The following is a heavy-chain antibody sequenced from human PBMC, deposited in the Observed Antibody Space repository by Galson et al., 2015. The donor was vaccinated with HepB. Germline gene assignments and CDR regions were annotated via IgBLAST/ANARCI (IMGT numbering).Heavy chain of an antibody. CDR2: IYPGDSDT. CDR1: GYSFTSYW. D-gene: IGHD2-2*01. V-gene: IGHV5-51*01. Sequence: QSGAEVKKPGESLKISCKGSGYSFTSYWIGWVRQMPGKGLEWMGIIYPGDSDTRYSPSFQGQVTISADKSISTAYLQWSSLKASDTAMYYCARQGLGYCSSTSCPPDYYYYYMDVWGKGTTVTVSS. CDR3: ARQGLGYCSSTSCPPDYYYYYMDV. J-gene: IGHJ6*03.